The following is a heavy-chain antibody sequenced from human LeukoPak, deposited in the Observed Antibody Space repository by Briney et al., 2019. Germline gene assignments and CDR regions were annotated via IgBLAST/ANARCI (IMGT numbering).Heavy chain of an antibody. D-gene: IGHD3-10*01. CDR2: ISYDGSNK. Sequence: GGSLRLSCAASGFTFSSYAMHWVRQAPGKGLEWVAVISYDGSNKYYADSVKGRFTISRDNSKNTLYLQMNSLRAEDTAVYYCARDEWFGGLMNYYYYGMDVWGKGTTVTVSS. J-gene: IGHJ6*04. V-gene: IGHV3-30*04. CDR3: ARDEWFGGLMNYYYYGMDV. CDR1: GFTFSSYA.